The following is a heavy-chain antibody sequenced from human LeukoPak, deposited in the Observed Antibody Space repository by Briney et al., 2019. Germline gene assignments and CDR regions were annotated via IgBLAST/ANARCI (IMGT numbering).Heavy chain of an antibody. D-gene: IGHD3-22*01. CDR3: ARRSPRDLFRSSGYYYYFDY. J-gene: IGHJ4*02. V-gene: IGHV4-59*08. CDR1: GGSISSYY. CDR2: IYYSGST. Sequence: SETLSLTCTVSGGSISSYYWSWIRQPPGKGLEWIGYIYYSGSTNCNPSLKSRVTISVDTSKNQFSLKLSSVTAADTAVYYCARRSPRDLFRSSGYYYYFDYWGQGTLVTVSS.